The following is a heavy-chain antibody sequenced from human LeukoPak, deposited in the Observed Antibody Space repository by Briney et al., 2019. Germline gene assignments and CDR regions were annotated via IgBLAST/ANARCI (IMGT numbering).Heavy chain of an antibody. D-gene: IGHD2-21*02. V-gene: IGHV3-53*01. CDR1: GFSVSSNY. CDR2: IYSGGTI. Sequence: GGSLRLSCAASGFSVSSNYMSWVRQAPGKGPEWVTVIYSGGTIYYADSVKGRFTISRDNSKNTLYLQMNSLRAEDTAVYYCARDRDGYFDYWGQGTLVTVSS. J-gene: IGHJ4*02. CDR3: ARDRDGYFDY.